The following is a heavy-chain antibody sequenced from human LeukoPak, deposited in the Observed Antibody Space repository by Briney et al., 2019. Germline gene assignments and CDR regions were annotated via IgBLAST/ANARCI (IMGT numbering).Heavy chain of an antibody. CDR3: ARDTGMTTVAAYAFDI. CDR1: GYTFTGYY. V-gene: IGHV1-2*02. J-gene: IGHJ3*02. CDR2: INPNSGGT. D-gene: IGHD4-17*01. Sequence: WASVKVSCKASGYTFTGYYMHWVRQAPGQGLEWMGWINPNSGGTNYAQKFQGRVTMTRDTSISTAYMELSRLRSDDTAVYYCARDTGMTTVAAYAFDIWGQGTMVTVSS.